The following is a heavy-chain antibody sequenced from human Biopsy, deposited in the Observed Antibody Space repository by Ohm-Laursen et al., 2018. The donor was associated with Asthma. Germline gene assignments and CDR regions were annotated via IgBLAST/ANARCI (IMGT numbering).Heavy chain of an antibody. V-gene: IGHV3-11*01. CDR3: ARDLAFGGVHDF. CDR1: GFTFSDYS. Sequence: GSLRLSCAASGFTFSDYSMTWIRQAPGKGLEWISYISSSGSSILYADSVKGRLTISRDNAKNSLHLQMNSLRAEDTAIYYCARDLAFGGVHDFWGQGTLVAVSS. D-gene: IGHD3-16*01. J-gene: IGHJ4*02. CDR2: ISSSGSSI.